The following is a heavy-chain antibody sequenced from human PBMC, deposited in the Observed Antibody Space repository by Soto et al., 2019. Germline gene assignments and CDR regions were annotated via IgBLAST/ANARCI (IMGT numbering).Heavy chain of an antibody. J-gene: IGHJ4*02. Sequence: QVQLQESGPGLVKPSGTLSLTCAVSGGSISSDYWWSWVRQPPGKGLEWIGEISQSGTTNYNPSLMRRVSMSLDNSKRQFSVKVTSVTAAYTAVYYCAAKPSGGWPFDYWGQGILVTVSS. D-gene: IGHD2-15*01. CDR1: GGSISSDYW. CDR2: ISQSGTT. CDR3: AAKPSGGWPFDY. V-gene: IGHV4-4*02.